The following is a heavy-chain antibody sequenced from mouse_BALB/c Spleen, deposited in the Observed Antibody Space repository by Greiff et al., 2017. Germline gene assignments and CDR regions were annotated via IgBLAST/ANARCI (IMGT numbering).Heavy chain of an antibody. J-gene: IGHJ1*01. V-gene: IGHV2-6-7*01. CDR2: IWGDGST. CDR3: AREGDDGYDGWYFDV. Sequence: VKLMESGPGLVAPSQSLSITCTVSGFSLTGYGVNWVRQPPGKGLEWLGMIWGDGSTDYNSALKSRLSISKDNSKSQVFLKMNSLQTDDTARYYCAREGDDGYDGWYFDVWGAGTTVTVAS. D-gene: IGHD2-2*01. CDR1: GFSLTGYG.